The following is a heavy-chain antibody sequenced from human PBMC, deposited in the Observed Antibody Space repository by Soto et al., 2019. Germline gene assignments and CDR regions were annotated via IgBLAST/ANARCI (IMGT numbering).Heavy chain of an antibody. Sequence: LSRTCTVSGGSISSSSYYWGWIRQPPGKGLEWIGSIYYSGSTYYNPSLKSRVTISVDTSKTQFSLKLSSVTAADTAVYYCARRLAFYWYFDLWGRGTLFTVSS. CDR3: ARRLAFYWYFDL. J-gene: IGHJ2*01. CDR2: IYYSGST. V-gene: IGHV4-39*01. D-gene: IGHD6-6*01. CDR1: GGSISSSSYY.